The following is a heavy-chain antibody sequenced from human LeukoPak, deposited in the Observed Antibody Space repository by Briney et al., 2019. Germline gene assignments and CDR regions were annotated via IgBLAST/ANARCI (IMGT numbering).Heavy chain of an antibody. J-gene: IGHJ4*02. CDR1: GDSLRTYY. V-gene: IGHV4-59*01. CDR3: ARGIGGWSTRFDS. Sequence: PSETLSLACSVSGDSLRTYYWTWIRQPPGKGLEWIGYIHDSARTDYNPSLKSRVSISVDTSKNQFSLRLTSVTAADTAVYYCARGIGGWSTRFDSWGQGTLVTVSS. CDR2: IHDSART. D-gene: IGHD6-19*01.